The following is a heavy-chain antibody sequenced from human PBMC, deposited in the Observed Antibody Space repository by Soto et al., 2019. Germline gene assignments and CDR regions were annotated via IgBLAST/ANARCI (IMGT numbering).Heavy chain of an antibody. J-gene: IGHJ4*02. V-gene: IGHV3-21*01. D-gene: IGHD3-22*01. CDR2: ISSSSSYI. Sequence: GGSLRLSCAASGFTFSSYSMNWVRQAPGKGLEWVSSISSSSSYIYYADSVKGRFTIPRDNAKNSLYLQMNSLRAEDTAVYYCARGSYYYDSSGYQAWDYWGQGTLVTVSS. CDR1: GFTFSSYS. CDR3: ARGSYYYDSSGYQAWDY.